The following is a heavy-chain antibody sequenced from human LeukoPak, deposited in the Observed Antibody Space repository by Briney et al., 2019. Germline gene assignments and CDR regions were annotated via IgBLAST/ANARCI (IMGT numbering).Heavy chain of an antibody. J-gene: IGHJ3*02. Sequence: PGESLKISCEGSGYNFNTFWIGWVRQKPGKGLEWMGIIYPGDSDTRYSPSFQGQVTISADKSISTAYLQWSSLKASDTAMYYCARLGSYGDYLEYHAFDIWGQGTMVTVSS. CDR3: ARLGSYGDYLEYHAFDI. V-gene: IGHV5-51*01. D-gene: IGHD4-17*01. CDR1: GYNFNTFW. CDR2: IYPGDSDT.